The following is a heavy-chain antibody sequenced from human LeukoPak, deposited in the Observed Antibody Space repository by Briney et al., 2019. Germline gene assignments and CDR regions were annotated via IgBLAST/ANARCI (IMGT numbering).Heavy chain of an antibody. D-gene: IGHD3-16*01. J-gene: IGHJ6*03. CDR3: ARDMGELWYPLDYYYYMDV. V-gene: IGHV1-18*01. CDR2: ISAYKGNT. Sequence: GASVKFSCKASGYTFTSSGISWVRQPPGQGRAWVGWISAYKGNTNYAQKLQGRVTMTTDTSTSTAYMELRSLRSDDTAVYYCARDMGELWYPLDYYYYMDVWGKGTTVTVSS. CDR1: GYTFTSSG.